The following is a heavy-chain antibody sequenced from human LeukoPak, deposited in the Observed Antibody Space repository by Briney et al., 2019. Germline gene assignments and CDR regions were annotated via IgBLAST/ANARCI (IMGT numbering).Heavy chain of an antibody. Sequence: GGSLRLSCAASGFTFDDYAMHCVRQAPGKGLEWVSGISWNSGTIDYADSVKGRFTISRDNAKNSLYLQMNSLRAEDTALYYCAKDSGRGSGWYEDFDYWGQGTLVTVSS. V-gene: IGHV3-9*01. J-gene: IGHJ4*02. CDR1: GFTFDDYA. CDR2: ISWNSGTI. D-gene: IGHD6-19*01. CDR3: AKDSGRGSGWYEDFDY.